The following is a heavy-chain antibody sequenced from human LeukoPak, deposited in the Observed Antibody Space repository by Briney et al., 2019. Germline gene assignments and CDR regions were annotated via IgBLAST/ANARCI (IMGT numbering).Heavy chain of an antibody. D-gene: IGHD3-22*01. CDR2: ISGSGGST. Sequence: WGSLRLSCVASGFTFSSYAMSWVRQAPGKGLEGVSAISGSGGSTYYADSVKGRFTISRDNSKNTLYLQMNSLRAEDTAVYYCAKGINMIVVVTPDYWGQGTLVTVSS. V-gene: IGHV3-23*01. J-gene: IGHJ4*02. CDR1: GFTFSSYA. CDR3: AKGINMIVVVTPDY.